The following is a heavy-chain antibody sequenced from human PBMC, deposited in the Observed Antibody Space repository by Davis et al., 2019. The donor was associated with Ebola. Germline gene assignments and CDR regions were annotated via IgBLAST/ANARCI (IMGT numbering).Heavy chain of an antibody. CDR2: VSGGGDTT. D-gene: IGHD2-2*01. Sequence: GESLKISCAASGFTFSSYAMSWVRQAPGKGLEWVSSVSGGGDTTYYADSVKGRFTISRDNSKNTLYLQMNSLRAEDTAIYYCAKDQDIVVVPAAAPNPFDYWGQGTLVNVSS. J-gene: IGHJ4*02. CDR1: GFTFSSYA. V-gene: IGHV3-23*01. CDR3: AKDQDIVVVPAAAPNPFDY.